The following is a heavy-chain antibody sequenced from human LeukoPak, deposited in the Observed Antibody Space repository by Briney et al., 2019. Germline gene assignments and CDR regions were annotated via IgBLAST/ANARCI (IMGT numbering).Heavy chain of an antibody. CDR1: GFTFSGYW. V-gene: IGHV3-7*01. CDR2: IKQDGSEK. CDR3: ARDTVASGKFDY. D-gene: IGHD5-12*01. J-gene: IGHJ4*02. Sequence: GGSLRLSCAASGFTFSGYWMSWVRQAPGKGLEWVANIKQDGSEKYYVDSVKGRFTISRDNAKNSLYLQMNSLRAEDTAVYYCARDTVASGKFDYWGQGTLVTVSS.